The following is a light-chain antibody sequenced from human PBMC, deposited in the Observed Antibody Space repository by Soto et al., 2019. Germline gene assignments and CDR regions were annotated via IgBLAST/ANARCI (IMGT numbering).Light chain of an antibody. CDR2: VAS. CDR3: QQNYNTPWT. V-gene: IGKV1-39*01. CDR1: QSISNH. Sequence: DLQMTQTPSSLAASVGDRVTITCRASQSISNHLNWYQQKPGKAPKVLIYVASSLQSGVPSRFSGSGSGTDFTLTISSLQPEDFATYYCQQNYNTPWTFGQGTKVEIK. J-gene: IGKJ1*01.